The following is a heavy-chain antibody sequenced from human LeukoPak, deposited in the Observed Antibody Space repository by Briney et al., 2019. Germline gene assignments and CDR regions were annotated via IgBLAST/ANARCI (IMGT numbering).Heavy chain of an antibody. D-gene: IGHD3-3*01. CDR1: GLTFSSYS. V-gene: IGHV3-48*01. J-gene: IGHJ4*02. Sequence: PGGSLRLSCAASGLTFSSYSMNWVRQAPGKGLEWVSYISSSSSTIYYADSVKGRFTISRDNAKNSLYLQMNSLRAEDTAVYYCARDEGRFLEWLSHFDYWGQGTLVTVSS. CDR2: ISSSSSTI. CDR3: ARDEGRFLEWLSHFDY.